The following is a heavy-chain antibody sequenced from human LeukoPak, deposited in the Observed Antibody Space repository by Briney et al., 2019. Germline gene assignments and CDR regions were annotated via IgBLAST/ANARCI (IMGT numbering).Heavy chain of an antibody. V-gene: IGHV4-31*03. CDR1: GGSISSGGYY. J-gene: IGHJ4*02. D-gene: IGHD1-14*01. CDR2: IYYSGST. CDR3: ARGVSPTPDY. Sequence: SQTLSLTCTVSGGSISSGGYYWSWIRQHPGKGLEWIGYIYYSGSTYYNPSLKSRVTISVDTSKNQFSLKLSSVTAADTAVYYCARGVSPTPDYWGQGTLVTVSS.